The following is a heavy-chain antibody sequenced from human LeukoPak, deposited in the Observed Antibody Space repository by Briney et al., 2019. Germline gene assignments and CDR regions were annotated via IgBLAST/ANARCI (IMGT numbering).Heavy chain of an antibody. D-gene: IGHD1-1*01. V-gene: IGHV4-4*02. CDR1: GGSISSSAW. CDR3: ARLTATTPFDY. CDR2: ISHSGNT. J-gene: IGHJ4*02. Sequence: PSGTLSLTCTVSGGSISSSAWWIWVRQPPGTGLEWIGEISHSGNTNYNPSLESRVTISVDKSKNQFSLKLISVTAADTAVYFCARLTATTPFDYWGQGALVTVSS.